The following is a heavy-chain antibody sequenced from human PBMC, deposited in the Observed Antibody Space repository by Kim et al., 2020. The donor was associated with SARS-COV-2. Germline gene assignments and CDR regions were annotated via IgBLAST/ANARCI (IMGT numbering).Heavy chain of an antibody. CDR1: GFTFTGYS. CDR2: MNPSGGGT. J-gene: IGHJ4*02. D-gene: IGHD1-1*01. Sequence: GGSLRLSCTASGFTFTGYSMSWVRQPPGKGLEWVSNMNPSGGGTYHVDSVKGRFTISRDNSKNTLYLQMNSLRAEDTAVYYCMRDGLEGIFDHWGQGT. CDR3: MRDGLEGIFDH. V-gene: IGHV3-23*01.